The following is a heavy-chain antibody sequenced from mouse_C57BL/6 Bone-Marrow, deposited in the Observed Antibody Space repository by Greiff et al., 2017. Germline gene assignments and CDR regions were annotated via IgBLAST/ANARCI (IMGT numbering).Heavy chain of an antibody. CDR3: AVIYYYGSSCGEAMDY. CDR2: IHPSDSDT. D-gene: IGHD1-1*01. Sequence: QVQLQQPGAELVKPGASVKVSCKASGYTFTSYWMHWVKQRPGQGLEWIGRIHPSDSDTNYNQKFKGKATLTVNKSSSTAYMQLSSLTSEDSAVYYCAVIYYYGSSCGEAMDYWGQGTSVTVSS. CDR1: GYTFTSYW. V-gene: IGHV1-74*01. J-gene: IGHJ4*01.